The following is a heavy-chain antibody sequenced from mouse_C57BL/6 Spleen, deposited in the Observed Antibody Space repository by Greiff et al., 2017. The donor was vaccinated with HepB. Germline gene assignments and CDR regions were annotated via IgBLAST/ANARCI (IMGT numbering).Heavy chain of an antibody. V-gene: IGHV1-82*01. CDR3: AHSNSYYAMDY. J-gene: IGHJ4*01. CDR2: IYPGDGDT. CDR1: GYAFSSSW. Sequence: QVQLQQSGPELVKPGASVKISCKASGYAFSSSWMNWVKQRPGKGLEWIGRIYPGDGDTNSNGKFKGKATLTADKSSSTAYMQLSSLTSEDSAVYFCAHSNSYYAMDYWGQGTSVTVSS. D-gene: IGHD2-5*01.